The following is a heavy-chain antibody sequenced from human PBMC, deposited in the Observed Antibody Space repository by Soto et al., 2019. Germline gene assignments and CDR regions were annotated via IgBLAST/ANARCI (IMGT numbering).Heavy chain of an antibody. CDR2: IFSNDEK. Sequence: SGPTLVNPTETLTLTCTVSGFSLRNARMGVIWIRQPPGKALEWLAHIFSNDEKSYSTSLKRRLTISKDTSKSPVVLTMTNSDPVDTATYYCARIIDYYDSSGYPDYWGQGTLVTVSA. J-gene: IGHJ4*02. D-gene: IGHD3-22*01. CDR3: ARIIDYYDSSGYPDY. CDR1: GFSLRNARMG. V-gene: IGHV2-26*01.